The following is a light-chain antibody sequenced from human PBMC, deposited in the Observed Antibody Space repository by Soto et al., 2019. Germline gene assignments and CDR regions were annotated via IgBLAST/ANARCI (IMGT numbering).Light chain of an antibody. V-gene: IGLV2-14*01. CDR3: SSYTSISTYV. CDR2: DVT. Sequence: QSALTQPASVSGSPGQSITISCTGTSSDVCGYNFVSWYQQHPDKAPKLMIYDVTNRPSGVSNRFSGSKSGNTASLTISGLQAEDEAEYYCSSYTSISTYVFGTGTKLTVL. CDR1: SSDVCGYNF. J-gene: IGLJ1*01.